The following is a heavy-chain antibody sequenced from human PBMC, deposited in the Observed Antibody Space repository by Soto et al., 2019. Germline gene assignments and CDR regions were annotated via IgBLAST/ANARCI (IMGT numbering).Heavy chain of an antibody. Sequence: ASVKVSCTASGYTFTSYYMHWVRQAPGQGLEWMGIINPSGGSTSYAQKFQGRVTMTRDTSTSTVYMELSSLRSEDTAVYYCARDLVGFGELLADTYYYYYMDVWGKGTTVTVSS. CDR2: INPSGGST. D-gene: IGHD3-10*01. V-gene: IGHV1-46*03. CDR3: ARDLVGFGELLADTYYYYYMDV. CDR1: GYTFTSYY. J-gene: IGHJ6*03.